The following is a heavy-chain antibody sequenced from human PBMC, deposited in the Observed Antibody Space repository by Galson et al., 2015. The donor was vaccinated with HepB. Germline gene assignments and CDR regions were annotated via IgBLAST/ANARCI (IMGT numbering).Heavy chain of an antibody. J-gene: IGHJ6*02. Sequence: SVKVSCKASGYTFTSYGISWVRQAPGQGLEWMGWISAYNGNTNYAQKLQGRVTMTTDTSTSTAYMELRSLRSDDTAVYYCASFPMVRGVISVNYYYYGMDVWGQGTTVTVSS. CDR3: ASFPMVRGVISVNYYYYGMDV. CDR2: ISAYNGNT. D-gene: IGHD3-10*01. CDR1: GYTFTSYG. V-gene: IGHV1-18*01.